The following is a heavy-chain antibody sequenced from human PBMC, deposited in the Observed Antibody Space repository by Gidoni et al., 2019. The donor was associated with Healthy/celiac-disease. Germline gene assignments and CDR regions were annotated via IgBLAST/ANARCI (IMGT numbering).Heavy chain of an antibody. Sequence: EVQVLESGGGLVQPGGSLRLYCTASGFTFSNYAMSWVRQAPGKGLEWVSAISGSGVSTYYADAVKGRFTISRDNSKNTLYLQMNSLRGEDTAVYYCAKDRRTTVFWFDPWGQGTLVTVSS. J-gene: IGHJ5*02. D-gene: IGHD4-17*01. V-gene: IGHV3-23*01. CDR2: ISGSGVST. CDR1: GFTFSNYA. CDR3: AKDRRTTVFWFDP.